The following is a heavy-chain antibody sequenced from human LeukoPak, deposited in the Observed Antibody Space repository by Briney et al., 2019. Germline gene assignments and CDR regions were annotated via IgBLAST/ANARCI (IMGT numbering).Heavy chain of an antibody. D-gene: IGHD6-13*01. CDR2: INPNSGGT. Sequence: GASVKVSCKASGYTFTGYYMHWVRQAPGQGLEWMGWINPNSGGTNYAQKFQGRVTMTRDTSISTAYMELSRLRSDDTAVYYCARDVGTTIAAASDKYFDYWGREPWSPSPQ. CDR1: GYTFTGYY. J-gene: IGHJ4*02. V-gene: IGHV1-2*02. CDR3: ARDVGTTIAAASDKYFDY.